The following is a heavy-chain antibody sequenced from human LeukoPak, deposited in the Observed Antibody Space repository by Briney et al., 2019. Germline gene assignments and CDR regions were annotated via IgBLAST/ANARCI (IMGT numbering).Heavy chain of an antibody. CDR2: ISGSGGNT. J-gene: IGHJ4*02. D-gene: IGHD6-19*01. CDR1: GFTFSSYA. CDR3: ARGQWLVTSSFDS. V-gene: IGHV3-23*01. Sequence: GGSLRLSCAASGFTFSSYAMSWVRQAPGKGLEWVSAISGSGGNTYYTDSVKDRFTISRDNSKNILFLQMSSLTAEDTALYYCARGQWLVTSSFDSWGQGTLVTVSS.